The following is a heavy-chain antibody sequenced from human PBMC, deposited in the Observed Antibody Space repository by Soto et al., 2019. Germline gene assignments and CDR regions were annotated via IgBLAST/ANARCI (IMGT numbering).Heavy chain of an antibody. CDR3: AREPTHDIVVVPADYYFDY. Sequence: PGGSLRLSCAASGFTFSSYAMHWVRQAPGKGLEWVAVISYDGSNKYYADSVKGRFTISRDNSENTLYLQMNSLRAEDTAVYYCAREPTHDIVVVPADYYFDYWGQGTLVTVSS. J-gene: IGHJ4*02. CDR2: ISYDGSNK. V-gene: IGHV3-30-3*01. CDR1: GFTFSSYA. D-gene: IGHD2-2*01.